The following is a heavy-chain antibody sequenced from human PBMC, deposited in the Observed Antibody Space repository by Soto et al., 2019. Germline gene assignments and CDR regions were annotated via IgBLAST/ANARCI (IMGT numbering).Heavy chain of an antibody. CDR1: GFTFSSYW. J-gene: IGHJ6*03. D-gene: IGHD3-16*01. CDR3: ASTLSPRPWDYYYYMDV. Sequence: GGSLRLSCAASGFTFSSYWMSWVRQAPGKGLEWVANIKQDGSEKYYVDSVKGRFTISRDNAKNSLYLQMNSLRAEDTAVYYCASTLSPRPWDYYYYMDVWGKGTTVTVSS. CDR2: IKQDGSEK. V-gene: IGHV3-7*01.